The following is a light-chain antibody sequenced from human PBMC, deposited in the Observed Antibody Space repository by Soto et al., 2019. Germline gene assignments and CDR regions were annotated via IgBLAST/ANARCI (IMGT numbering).Light chain of an antibody. CDR2: VAS. Sequence: DIQMTQSPSSVSAAVGDRVTITCRASQDISTMLAWYQQKPGKAPNLLIYVASTLQSGVPSRFSGSGSGTEFTLTISSLQPEDYGTYYCQQANSIPYTFGQGNKLEIK. CDR3: QQANSIPYT. V-gene: IGKV1-12*01. CDR1: QDISTM. J-gene: IGKJ2*01.